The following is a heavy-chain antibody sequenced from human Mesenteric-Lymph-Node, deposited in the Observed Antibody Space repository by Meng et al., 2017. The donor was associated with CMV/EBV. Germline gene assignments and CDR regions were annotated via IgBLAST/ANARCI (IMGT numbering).Heavy chain of an antibody. V-gene: IGHV3-23*03. J-gene: IGHJ3*02. CDR2: IYSGGSST. CDR1: GYTFTSYY. D-gene: IGHD1-26*01. Sequence: SCKASGYTFTSYYMHWVRQAPGQGLEWVSVIYSGGSSTYYADSVKGRFTISRDNSKNTLYLQMNSLRAEDTAVYYCAKDLKGAPGAFDIWGQGTMVTVSS. CDR3: AKDLKGAPGAFDI.